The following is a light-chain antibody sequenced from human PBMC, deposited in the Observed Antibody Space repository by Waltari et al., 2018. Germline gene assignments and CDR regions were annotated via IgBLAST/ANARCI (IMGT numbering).Light chain of an antibody. CDR3: QQYNNWLVA. V-gene: IGKV3-15*01. CDR2: GAS. Sequence: EIVITPSPATPSVSPGERAPLSCRASQSVSSNLAWYQQKPGQAPRLLIYGASTRATGIPARFSGSGSGTEFTLTISSLQSEDFAVYYCQQYNNWLVAFGQGTKVEIK. J-gene: IGKJ1*01. CDR1: QSVSSN.